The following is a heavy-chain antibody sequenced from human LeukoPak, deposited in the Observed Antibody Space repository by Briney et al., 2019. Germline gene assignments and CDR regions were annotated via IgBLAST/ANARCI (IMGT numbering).Heavy chain of an antibody. Sequence: GESLKISCKGSGYTFDTYWIGWVRQMPGKGLEWMGIIYPGDSDTKYRPSFQGQVTFSVDKSTTTAYLHWSSLKASDTAMYYCARTLEDIVVVPAPWDYWGQGTLVTVSS. J-gene: IGHJ4*02. V-gene: IGHV5-51*01. CDR3: ARTLEDIVVVPAPWDY. CDR2: IYPGDSDT. D-gene: IGHD2-2*01. CDR1: GYTFDTYW.